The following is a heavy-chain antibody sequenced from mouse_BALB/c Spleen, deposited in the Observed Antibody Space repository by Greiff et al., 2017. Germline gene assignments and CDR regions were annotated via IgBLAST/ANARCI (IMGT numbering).Heavy chain of an antibody. CDR3: VRDRYDGYYYAMDY. J-gene: IGHJ4*01. D-gene: IGHD2-14*01. CDR1: GFTFNTYA. V-gene: IGHV10-3*03. Sequence: EVHLVESGGGLVQPKGSLKLSCAASGFTFNTYAMHWVCQAPGKGLEWVARIRSKSNNYATYYADSVKDRFTISRDDSQSMLYLQMNNLKTEDTAMYYCVRDRYDGYYYAMDYWGQGTSVTVSS. CDR2: IRSKSNNYAT.